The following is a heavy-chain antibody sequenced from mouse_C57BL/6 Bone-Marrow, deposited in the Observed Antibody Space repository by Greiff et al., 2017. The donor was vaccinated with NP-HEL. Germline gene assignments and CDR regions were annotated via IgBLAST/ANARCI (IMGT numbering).Heavy chain of an antibody. V-gene: IGHV1-5*01. CDR3: TYGNYYYAMDY. CDR2: IYPGNSDT. D-gene: IGHD2-1*01. Sequence: VHVKQSGTVLARPGASVKMSCKTSGYTFTSYWMHWVKQRPGPGLEWIGAIYPGNSDTSYNQKFKGKAKLTAVTSASTAYMELSSLTNEDSAVYYCTYGNYYYAMDYWGQGTSVTVSS. J-gene: IGHJ4*01. CDR1: GYTFTSYW.